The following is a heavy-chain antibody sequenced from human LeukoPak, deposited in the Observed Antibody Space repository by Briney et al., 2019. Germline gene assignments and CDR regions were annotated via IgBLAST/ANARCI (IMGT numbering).Heavy chain of an antibody. J-gene: IGHJ4*02. D-gene: IGHD3-3*01. CDR1: GGSLSGSY. CDR2: INHSGSA. V-gene: IGHV4-34*01. CDR3: ARARRDSGYYKVDY. Sequence: KPSETLSLTCAVYGGSLSGSYWSWIRQPPGKGLEWIGEINHSGSANYNPSLKSRVTLSIDKSKNQFSLNVNSVTAADTAVYYCARARRDSGYYKVDYWGQGTLVTVSS.